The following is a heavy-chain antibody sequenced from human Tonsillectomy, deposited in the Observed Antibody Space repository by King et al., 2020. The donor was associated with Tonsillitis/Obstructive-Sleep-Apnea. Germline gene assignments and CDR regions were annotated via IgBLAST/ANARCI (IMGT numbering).Heavy chain of an antibody. Sequence: VQRQQWGAGVLKPSETLSLTCAVYGGSFSAYYWSWISQPPGKGLEWVGEINHSGSTKYNPSLKSRVIISLDTSKNQFSLNLSSVTAADTAVYYCARGDLLTGYYASTDFDYWGQGTLVTVSA. D-gene: IGHD3-9*01. V-gene: IGHV4-34*01. CDR3: ARGDLLTGYYASTDFDY. CDR2: INHSGST. CDR1: GGSFSAYY. J-gene: IGHJ4*02.